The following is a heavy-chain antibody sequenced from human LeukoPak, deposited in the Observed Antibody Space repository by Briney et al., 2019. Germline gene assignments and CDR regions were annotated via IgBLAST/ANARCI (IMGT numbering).Heavy chain of an antibody. V-gene: IGHV3-11*04. J-gene: IGHJ4*02. CDR1: GFRFDSFY. CDR3: ARSLIVASEDY. Sequence: PGGFLRLSCAASGFRFDSFYMGWIRQVPGKGLDYIALISASGAVPYYAESVEGRFTISRDNAKNSVSLQMNSLSADDTAIYYCARSLIVASEDYWGQGTQVIVSS. CDR2: ISASGAVP. D-gene: IGHD3-22*01.